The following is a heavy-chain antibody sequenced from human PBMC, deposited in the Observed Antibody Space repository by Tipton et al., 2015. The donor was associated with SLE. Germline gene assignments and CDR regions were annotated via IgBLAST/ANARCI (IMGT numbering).Heavy chain of an antibody. J-gene: IGHJ6*02. CDR1: GFTFSSYS. CDR2: ISYDGSNK. D-gene: IGHD4-17*01. Sequence: SLRLSCAASGFTFSSYSMNWVRQAPGKGLEWVAVISYDGSNKYYADSVKGRFTISRDNSKNTLYLQMNSLRAEDTAVYYCAKGGVWTTEGMDVWGQGTTVTVSS. V-gene: IGHV3-30*18. CDR3: AKGGVWTTEGMDV.